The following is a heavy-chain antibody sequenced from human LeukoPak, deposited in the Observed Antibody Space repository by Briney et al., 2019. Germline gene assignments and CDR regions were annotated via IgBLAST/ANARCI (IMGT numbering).Heavy chain of an antibody. J-gene: IGHJ6*02. CDR3: ARDRDEPYYYYGMDV. CDR2: ISSSGSTI. CDR1: GFTFSDYY. V-gene: IGHV3-11*01. Sequence: TGGSLRLSCAASGFTFSDYYMSWIRQAPGKELEWVSYISSSGSTIYYADSVKGRFTISRDNAKNSLYLQMNSLRAEDTAVYYCARDRDEPYYYYGMDVWGQGTTVTVSS. D-gene: IGHD3-10*01.